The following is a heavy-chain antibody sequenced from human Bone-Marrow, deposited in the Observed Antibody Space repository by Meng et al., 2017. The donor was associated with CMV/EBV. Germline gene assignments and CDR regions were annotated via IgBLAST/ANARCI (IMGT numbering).Heavy chain of an antibody. CDR3: ARGWYSSSDY. CDR2: IYYSGST. Sequence: GSLRLSCTVSGGSISSSRYYWGWIRQPPGKGLEWIGSIYYSGSTYYNPSLKSRVTISVDTSKNQFSLKLSSVTAADTAVYYCARGWYSSSDYWGQGTLVTVSS. J-gene: IGHJ4*02. D-gene: IGHD6-6*01. V-gene: IGHV4-39*07. CDR1: GGSISSSRYY.